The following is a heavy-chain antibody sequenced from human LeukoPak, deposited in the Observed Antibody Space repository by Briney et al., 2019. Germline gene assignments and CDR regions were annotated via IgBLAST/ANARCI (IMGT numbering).Heavy chain of an antibody. J-gene: IGHJ5*02. CDR1: GGSISGYY. V-gene: IGHV4-4*09. D-gene: IGHD7-27*01. CDR3: ARHGGWGNNWFDP. Sequence: SETLSLTCTVSGGSISGYYWSWIRQPPGKGLEWIGYIFTSGTTNYDPSLRGRLTMTVDTSKNQFFLNLSSVTAADTAVYYCARHGGWGNNWFDPWGQEPWSPSPQ. CDR2: IFTSGTT.